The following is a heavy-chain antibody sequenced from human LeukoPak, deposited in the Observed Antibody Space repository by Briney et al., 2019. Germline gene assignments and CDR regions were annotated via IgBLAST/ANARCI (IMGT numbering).Heavy chain of an antibody. CDR3: ASSFGGSSSIAAGWPTTN. J-gene: IGHJ4*02. D-gene: IGHD6-13*01. CDR2: INPNSGGT. V-gene: IGHV1-2*02. CDR1: GYTFTCYY. Sequence: ASVKVSCKASGYTFTCYYIHCVRQAPGQGLEWMGWINPNSGGTNYAQKFQGRVTMTRDTSISTAYMELSRLRSDDTAVYYCASSFGGSSSIAAGWPTTNWGQGTLVTVSS.